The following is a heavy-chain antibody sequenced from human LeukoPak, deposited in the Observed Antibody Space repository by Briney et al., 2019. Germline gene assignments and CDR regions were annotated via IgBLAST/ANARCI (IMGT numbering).Heavy chain of an antibody. J-gene: IGHJ4*02. CDR2: IGKDGSEK. CDR1: GFTFTNRW. Sequence: PGGSLRLSCAASGFTFTNRWMNWVRQAPGKGLEWVAKIGKDGSEKNYVDSAKGRFTISRDNAKSSLYLQMNSLRAEDTAVYYCVREGDYVWGDYRSLDYWGQGTLVTVSS. D-gene: IGHD3-16*02. V-gene: IGHV3-7*01. CDR3: VREGDYVWGDYRSLDY.